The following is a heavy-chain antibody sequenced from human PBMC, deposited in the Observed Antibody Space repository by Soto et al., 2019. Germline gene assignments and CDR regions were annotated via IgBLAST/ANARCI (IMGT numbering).Heavy chain of an antibody. Sequence: VQLVESGGGSVQPGGSLRLSCAASGFTFSAYWMHWVRQVPGKGLVWVTRISADGSEINYADSVRGRFTISRDVAKNTLYLQMNSLSAEDTALYYCVRGMTSATAPAWGVWGQGTTVTVSS. V-gene: IGHV3-74*01. CDR2: ISADGSEI. CDR3: VRGMTSATAPAWGV. J-gene: IGHJ6*02. CDR1: GFTFSAYW. D-gene: IGHD4-4*01.